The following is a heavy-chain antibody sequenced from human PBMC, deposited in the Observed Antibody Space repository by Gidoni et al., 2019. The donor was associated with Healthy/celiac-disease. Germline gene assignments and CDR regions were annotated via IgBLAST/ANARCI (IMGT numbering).Heavy chain of an antibody. CDR3: ARRAAQWKEGRIDP. CDR2: IYYSGST. D-gene: IGHD6-19*01. Sequence: QLQLQESGPGLVKPSETLSLTCTVSGGSISSSSYYWGWIRQPPGKGLEWIGSIYYSGSTYYNPSLKSRVTISVDTSKNQFSLKLSSVTAADTAVYYCARRAAQWKEGRIDPWGQGTLVTVSS. J-gene: IGHJ5*02. CDR1: GGSISSSSYY. V-gene: IGHV4-39*01.